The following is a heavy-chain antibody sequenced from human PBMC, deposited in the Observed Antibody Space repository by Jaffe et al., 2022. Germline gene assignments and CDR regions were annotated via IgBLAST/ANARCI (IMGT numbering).Heavy chain of an antibody. V-gene: IGHV1-8*01. Sequence: QVQLVQSGAEVKKPGASVKVSCKASGYTLTSYDISWVRQVTGQGLEWMGWMNPNSDNTGYAQKFRGRVTMTWDTSKRTAYMELSSLRSDDTAVYYCARARHSSGWNEGYYFDYWGQGTLVTVSS. CDR3: ARARHSSGWNEGYYFDY. CDR1: GYTLTSYD. J-gene: IGHJ4*02. D-gene: IGHD6-19*01. CDR2: MNPNSDNT.